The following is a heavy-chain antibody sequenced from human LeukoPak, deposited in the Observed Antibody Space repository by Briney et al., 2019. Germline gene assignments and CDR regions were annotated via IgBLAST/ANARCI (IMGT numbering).Heavy chain of an antibody. Sequence: PGGSLRLSCAASGFTFNNYYIHWVRQAPVKGLEWVAFISNTGDTKAYADSVKGRFTISRDNSQNTLFLQMNSLKLEDTAVYYCVRVPASGAFDIWGQGTMVTVSS. V-gene: IGHV3-30-3*01. J-gene: IGHJ3*02. CDR1: GFTFNNYY. CDR2: ISNTGDTK. CDR3: VRVPASGAFDI.